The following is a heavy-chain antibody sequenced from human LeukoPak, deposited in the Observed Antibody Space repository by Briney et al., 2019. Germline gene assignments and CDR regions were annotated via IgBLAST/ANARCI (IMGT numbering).Heavy chain of an antibody. Sequence: SETLSLTCTVSGGSISTHYWSWIRQPPGKGLEWIGYVLDSERTKDNPSLKSRATLSADTSKNQFSLRLTSVTAADSAVYYCATIKRGSTFGYFDFWGQGVLVTVSS. D-gene: IGHD5-18*01. CDR1: GGSISTHY. CDR3: ATIKRGSTFGYFDF. J-gene: IGHJ4*02. V-gene: IGHV4-59*11. CDR2: VLDSERT.